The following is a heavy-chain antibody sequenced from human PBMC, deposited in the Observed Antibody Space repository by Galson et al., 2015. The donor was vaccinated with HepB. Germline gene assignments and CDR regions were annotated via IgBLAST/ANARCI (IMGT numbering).Heavy chain of an antibody. Sequence: SLRLSCAASGFTFTSYSMTWVRQTPGRGLEWVANIKQDGNEKNYLDSVKGRFTISRDDAKNSLYLQMNSLRAEDTAVYSCAIGELFFGFWGQGTLVTVSS. D-gene: IGHD3-10*01. J-gene: IGHJ4*02. CDR2: IKQDGNEK. CDR1: GFTFTSYS. V-gene: IGHV3-7*03. CDR3: AIGELFFGF.